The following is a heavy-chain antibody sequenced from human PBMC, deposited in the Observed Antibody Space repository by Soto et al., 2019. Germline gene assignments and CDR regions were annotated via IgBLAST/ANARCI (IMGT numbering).Heavy chain of an antibody. CDR3: ARGHTTSPNWFDP. CDR1: GFTFSSYW. D-gene: IGHD2-2*01. J-gene: IGHJ5*02. Sequence: GSLGLSCAASGFTFSSYWMSWVRQAPGKGLEWVANIKQDGSEKFYVDSVKGRFTISXXXXKXXXYXQXXXLXAXDTAVYYCARGHTTSPNWFDPWGQGTLVTVSS. V-gene: IGHV3-7*03. CDR2: IKQDGSEK.